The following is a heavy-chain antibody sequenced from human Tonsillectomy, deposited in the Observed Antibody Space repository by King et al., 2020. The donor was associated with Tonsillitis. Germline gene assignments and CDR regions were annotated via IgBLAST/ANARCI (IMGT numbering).Heavy chain of an antibody. CDR3: ARVGGDCSGGSCYGPYYYYYMDV. Sequence: QLQESGPGLVKPSETLSLTCTVSSGSISPYYWSWIRQPPGKGLDWIGYIHYSGSTNYSPSLKSRVTISVDTSKNQFSLKLSSVTAADTAVYYCARVGGDCSGGSCYGPYYYYYMDVWGKGTTVTVSS. V-gene: IGHV4-59*01. CDR1: SGSISPYY. D-gene: IGHD2-15*01. J-gene: IGHJ6*03. CDR2: IHYSGST.